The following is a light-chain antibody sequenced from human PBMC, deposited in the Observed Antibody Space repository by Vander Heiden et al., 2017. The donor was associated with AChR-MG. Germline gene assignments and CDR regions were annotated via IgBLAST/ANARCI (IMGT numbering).Light chain of an antibody. V-gene: IGLV2-14*01. CDR1: FSDVGGYNY. CDR2: YVS. Sequence: QSALTQPASVSGSPGQSITIPCTGTFSDVGGYNYVSWYQQHPGKAPKLMIYYVSKRPSGISNRFSGSKSGNTASLTISGLQADDEADYYCSSYTSSNTLVLGGGTKLTVL. J-gene: IGLJ2*01. CDR3: SSYTSSNTLV.